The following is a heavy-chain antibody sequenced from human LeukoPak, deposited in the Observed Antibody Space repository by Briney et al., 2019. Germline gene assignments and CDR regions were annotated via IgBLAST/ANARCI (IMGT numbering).Heavy chain of an antibody. V-gene: IGHV3-23*01. CDR2: ITPNADRT. Sequence: PGGSLRLSCAASGFTFGSYGMSWVRQAPGKGLEWVSFITPNADRTSYADSVEGRFTISRDNPRNTPYMQMNSLRDEDTALYYCAIMHGYYDGSGYWVQWGQGTLVTVSS. CDR1: GFTFGSYG. D-gene: IGHD3-22*01. J-gene: IGHJ1*01. CDR3: AIMHGYYDGSGYWVQ.